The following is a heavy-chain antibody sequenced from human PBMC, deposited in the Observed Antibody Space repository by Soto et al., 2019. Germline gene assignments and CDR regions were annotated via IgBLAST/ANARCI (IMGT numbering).Heavy chain of an antibody. Sequence: DVQLVESGGGLVQPGGSLRLSCAASGFSFSGSWMSWVRQAPGRGLEFVANINQDGSVKNYVDSVKGRFTISRDNAKNSVFLQMNGLRDAHSGVYYCARDPGYSSFDYWGQGTLVTVSS. V-gene: IGHV3-7*01. CDR2: INQDGSVK. CDR3: ARDPGYSSFDY. J-gene: IGHJ4*02. D-gene: IGHD5-12*01. CDR1: GFSFSGSW.